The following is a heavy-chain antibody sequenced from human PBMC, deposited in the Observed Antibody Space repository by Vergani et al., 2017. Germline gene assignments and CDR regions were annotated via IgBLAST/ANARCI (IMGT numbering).Heavy chain of an antibody. J-gene: IGHJ6*03. CDR3: AKHSDIVVVPAAMFYMDV. CDR1: GFTFSSYA. Sequence: EVQLLESGGGLVQPGGSLRLSCAASGFTFSSYAMSWVRQAPGKGLEWVSAISGSGGSTYYADSVKGRLTISRDNSKNTLYLQMNSLRAEDTAVYYCAKHSDIVVVPAAMFYMDVWGKGTTVTVSS. CDR2: ISGSGGST. D-gene: IGHD2-2*01. V-gene: IGHV3-23*01.